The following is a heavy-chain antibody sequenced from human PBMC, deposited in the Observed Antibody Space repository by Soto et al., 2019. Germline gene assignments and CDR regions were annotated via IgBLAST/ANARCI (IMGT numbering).Heavy chain of an antibody. CDR1: GYTFTSYG. CDR3: ARQNYDSSGYYYGWYFDL. CDR2: ISAYNGNT. J-gene: IGHJ2*01. D-gene: IGHD3-22*01. V-gene: IGHV1-18*04. Sequence: QVQLVQSGAEVKKPGASVKVSCKASGYTFTSYGISWVRQAPGQGLEWMGWISAYNGNTNYAQKVQCRVTMTTDTYTSTAYMEVRSLRSDDTAVYYCARQNYDSSGYYYGWYFDLWGRGTLVTVSS.